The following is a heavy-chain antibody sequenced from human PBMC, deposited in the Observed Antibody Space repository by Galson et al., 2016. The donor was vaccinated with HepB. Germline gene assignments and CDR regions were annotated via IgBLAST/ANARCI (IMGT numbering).Heavy chain of an antibody. CDR2: IYYSGST. J-gene: IGHJ6*02. D-gene: IGHD5-18*01. CDR3: ARRFRYTYGPPYGTDV. Sequence: SETLSLTCVVSGGSITSSNWWSWVRQPPGKGLEWIGSIYYSGSTYYNPSLQSRVTISVDTSKNQFSLKMSSVTAADTAVYYCARRFRYTYGPPYGTDVWGQGTTVTVSS. CDR1: GGSITSSNW. V-gene: IGHV4-39*01.